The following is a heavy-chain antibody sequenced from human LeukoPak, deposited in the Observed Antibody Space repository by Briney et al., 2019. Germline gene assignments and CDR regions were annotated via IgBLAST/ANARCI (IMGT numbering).Heavy chain of an antibody. V-gene: IGHV3-48*03. D-gene: IGHD2-2*01. CDR2: ISPSGGTI. CDR1: GFAFSNYE. Sequence: GGSLRLSCAASGFAFSNYEMNWVRQAPGKGLEWVSYISPSGGTITYADSVKGRFTISRDNAKNSLYLQMNSLGAEDTAVYYCVRVRYCSSTNCHGGWFDPWGQGTLVTVSS. J-gene: IGHJ5*02. CDR3: VRVRYCSSTNCHGGWFDP.